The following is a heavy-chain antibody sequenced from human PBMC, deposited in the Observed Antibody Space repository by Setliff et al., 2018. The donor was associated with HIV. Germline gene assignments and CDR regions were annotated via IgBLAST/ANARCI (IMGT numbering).Heavy chain of an antibody. D-gene: IGHD3-22*01. CDR1: GGSISSYY. CDR3: ARQTYYYDNSGQNWFDP. CDR2: INTSGTT. V-gene: IGHV4-4*09. J-gene: IGHJ5*02. Sequence: SETLSLTCTVYGGSISSYYWSWIRQPPAKGLEWIGYINTSGTTNYNPSLKSRVTISVDTSKNQFSLKLSSVTAADTAVYFCARQTYYYDNSGQNWFDPWGQGTLVTVSS.